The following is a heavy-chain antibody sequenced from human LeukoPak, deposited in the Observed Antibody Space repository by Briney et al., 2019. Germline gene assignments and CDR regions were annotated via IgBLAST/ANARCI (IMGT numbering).Heavy chain of an antibody. CDR3: ARSGKSAYILDY. D-gene: IGHD3-16*01. CDR1: GGSISSYY. CDR2: IYYTGST. Sequence: SETLSLTCTVSGGSISSYYWSWIRQPPGKGLEWIGYIYYTGSTNYNPSLKSRVTISVDMSKNQFSLKLSSVTAADTAVYYCARSGKSAYILDYWGQGTLVTVSS. J-gene: IGHJ4*02. V-gene: IGHV4-59*01.